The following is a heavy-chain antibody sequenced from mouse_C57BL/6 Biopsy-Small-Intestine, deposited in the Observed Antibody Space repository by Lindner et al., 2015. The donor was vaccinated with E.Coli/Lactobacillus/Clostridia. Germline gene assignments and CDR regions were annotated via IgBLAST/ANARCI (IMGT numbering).Heavy chain of an antibody. V-gene: IGHV1-82*01. CDR2: IYPGDGDT. Sequence: VQLQESGPELVKPGASVKMSCKASGYAFSSSWMNWVKQRPGKGLEWIGRIYPGDGDTNYNGKFKGKATLTADKSSSTAYMQLSSLTSEDSAVYFCARSYDYYFDYWGQGTTLTVSS. CDR3: ARSYDYYFDY. J-gene: IGHJ2*01. CDR1: GYAFSSSW. D-gene: IGHD2-4*01.